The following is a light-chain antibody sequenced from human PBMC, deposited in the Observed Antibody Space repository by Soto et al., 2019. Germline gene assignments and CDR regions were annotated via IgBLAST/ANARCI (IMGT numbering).Light chain of an antibody. CDR3: QSYDSSLTVYVV. V-gene: IGLV1-40*01. CDR2: GNT. Sequence: QSVLTQPPSVSGAPGKTVTISCTGSSSNIGAGYDVQWYQQLPGAAPQLVIFGNTNRPSGVPDRFSGSRSGTSASLDIIGLQAEDDGDYYCQSYDSSLTVYVVFGGGTKVTVL. J-gene: IGLJ2*01. CDR1: SSNIGAGYD.